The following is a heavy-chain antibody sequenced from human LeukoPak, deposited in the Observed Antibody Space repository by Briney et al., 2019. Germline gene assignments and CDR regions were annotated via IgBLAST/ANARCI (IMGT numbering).Heavy chain of an antibody. D-gene: IGHD1-26*01. CDR1: GGSISSGGYY. Sequence: KASETLSLTCTVSGGSISSGGYYWSWIRQPPGKGLEWIGYIYHSGSTYYNPSLKSRVTISVDRSKNQFSLKLSSVTAADTAVYYCAMSQWELLNLFDYWGQGTLVTVSS. CDR3: AMSQWELLNLFDY. CDR2: IYHSGST. V-gene: IGHV4-30-2*01. J-gene: IGHJ4*02.